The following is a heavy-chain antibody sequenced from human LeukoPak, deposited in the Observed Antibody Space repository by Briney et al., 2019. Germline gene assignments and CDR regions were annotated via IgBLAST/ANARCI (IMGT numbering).Heavy chain of an antibody. CDR1: GYSFTSYW. CDR3: ARRGNSYGYNY. D-gene: IGHD5-18*01. CDR2: TYPSDSDT. J-gene: IGHJ4*02. Sequence: GQSLTSSCKGAGYSFTSYWIACGRQMPGKGLEWMGITYPSDSDTRYSPSFQGQVTISADKSITTAYLQWSSLEASDTAIYFCARRGNSYGYNYWGKGLPVTSSS. V-gene: IGHV5-51*01.